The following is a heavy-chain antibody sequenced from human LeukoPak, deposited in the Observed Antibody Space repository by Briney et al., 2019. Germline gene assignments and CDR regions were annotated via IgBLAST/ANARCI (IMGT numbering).Heavy chain of an antibody. D-gene: IGHD3-10*01. CDR2: IYTSGST. J-gene: IGHJ5*02. V-gene: IGHV4-61*02. CDR1: GGSISSGGYY. Sequence: SETLSLTCTVSGGSISSGGYYWSWIRQPAGKGLEWIGRIYTSGSTNYNPSLKSRVTISVDTSKNQFSLKLSSVTAADTAVYYCARGGYYGSGTDFRFGPWGQGTLVTVSS. CDR3: ARGGYYGSGTDFRFGP.